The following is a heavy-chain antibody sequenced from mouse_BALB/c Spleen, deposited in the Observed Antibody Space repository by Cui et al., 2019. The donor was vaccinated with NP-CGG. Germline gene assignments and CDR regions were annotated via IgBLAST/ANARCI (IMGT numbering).Heavy chain of an antibody. CDR3: ARYDYYGSSYFDY. CDR1: GYIFTGYY. D-gene: IGHD1-1*01. J-gene: IGHJ2*01. Sequence: QVQLQQPAAELVKPGASVKLSCKASGYIFTGYYMHWVKQRPGRGLEWIGRIDPDSGGTKYNERFRSKATLTADKPSSTAYMQLSSLTSEDSAVYYCARYDYYGSSYFDYWGQGTTLTVSS. CDR2: IDPDSGGT. V-gene: IGHV1-72*01.